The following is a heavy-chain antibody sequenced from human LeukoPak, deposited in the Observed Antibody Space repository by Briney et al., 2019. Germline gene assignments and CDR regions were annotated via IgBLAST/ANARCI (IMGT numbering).Heavy chain of an antibody. CDR1: GGSVSSGSFY. D-gene: IGHD3-3*01. Sequence: SETLSLTCTVSGGSVSSGSFYWTWIRQPPGKGLEWIGYIYYSGSTNYNPSLESRVTISVDTSKDQFSLKLNSVTAADTAVYFCARDFAPYYFDYWGQGTLVTVS. V-gene: IGHV4-61*01. J-gene: IGHJ4*02. CDR3: ARDFAPYYFDY. CDR2: IYYSGST.